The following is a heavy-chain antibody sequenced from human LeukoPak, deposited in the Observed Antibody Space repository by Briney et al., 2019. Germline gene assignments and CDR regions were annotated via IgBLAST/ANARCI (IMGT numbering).Heavy chain of an antibody. D-gene: IGHD2-21*01. CDR2: IYSGGST. CDR1: GVTVGTNS. J-gene: IGHJ1*01. Sequence: GGSLRLPCAASGVTVGTNSMSWARQSPGKGLEWVSVIYSGGSTYNADSVNGRFTVSRDNSRNTLFLQMNNLRAEDTALYFCASAREYCGSAECYEYFQHWGQGTLVIVSS. V-gene: IGHV3-53*01. CDR3: ASAREYCGSAECYEYFQH.